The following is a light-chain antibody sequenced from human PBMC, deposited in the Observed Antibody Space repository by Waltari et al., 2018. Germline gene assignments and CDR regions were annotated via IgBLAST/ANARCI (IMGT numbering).Light chain of an antibody. J-gene: IGKJ4*01. CDR2: WAS. Sequence: IVMIQSPDSLAVSLGERATINCKSSQSVLYSSDNKNYLSWYQQKPGQPPRLLIYWASTRESGVPDRFSGGGSGTDFTLTISSLQAEDVAVYYCQQYYSTPPSFGGGTKVEIK. V-gene: IGKV4-1*01. CDR1: QSVLYSSDNKNY. CDR3: QQYYSTPPS.